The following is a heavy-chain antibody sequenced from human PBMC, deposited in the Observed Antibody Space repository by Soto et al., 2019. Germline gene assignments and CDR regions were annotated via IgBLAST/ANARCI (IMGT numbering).Heavy chain of an antibody. V-gene: IGHV3-33*01. CDR1: GFTFSSYS. D-gene: IGHD1-1*01. Sequence: GGSLRLSCTASGFTFSSYSMHWVRQAPGKGLEWVAVIWYDGSNKYYADSVKGRFTISRDNSKNTLYLQMNSLRAEDTAVYYCARPFPPNWSSRLEYGMDVWGQGT. J-gene: IGHJ6*02. CDR3: ARPFPPNWSSRLEYGMDV. CDR2: IWYDGSNK.